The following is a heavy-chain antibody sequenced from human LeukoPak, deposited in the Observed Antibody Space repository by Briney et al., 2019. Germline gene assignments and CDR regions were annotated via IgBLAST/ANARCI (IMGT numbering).Heavy chain of an antibody. D-gene: IGHD3-22*01. CDR3: AKDRWNYYDSSGYYYYDY. Sequence: GGSLRLSXAASGFTFSSYSMNWVRQAPGKGLEWVSSISSSSSYIYYADSVKGRFTISRDNSKNTLYLQMNSLRAEDTAVYYCAKDRWNYYDSSGYYYYDYWGQGTLVTVSS. V-gene: IGHV3-21*04. J-gene: IGHJ4*02. CDR1: GFTFSSYS. CDR2: ISSSSSYI.